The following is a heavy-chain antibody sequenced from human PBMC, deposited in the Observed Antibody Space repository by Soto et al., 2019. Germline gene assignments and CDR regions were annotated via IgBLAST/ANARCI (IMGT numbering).Heavy chain of an antibody. CDR2: INAGNGNT. V-gene: IGHV1-3*01. Sequence: QVQLVQSGAEVKKPGASVKVSCKASGYTFTSYAMHWVRQAPGQRLEWMGWINAGNGNTKYSQKFQGRVTITRDTSASTAYMELSSLRSEDTAVYYCARGGPEVGYFDLWGRGTLVTVSS. CDR1: GYTFTSYA. D-gene: IGHD2-15*01. J-gene: IGHJ2*01. CDR3: ARGGPEVGYFDL.